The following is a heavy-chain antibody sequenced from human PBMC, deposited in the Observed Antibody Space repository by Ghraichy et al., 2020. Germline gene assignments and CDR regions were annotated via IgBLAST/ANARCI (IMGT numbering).Heavy chain of an antibody. CDR1: GFTFSDYS. V-gene: IGHV3-21*01. CDR2: ISSSSSNI. CDR3: ARGYNWKNGYFAS. J-gene: IGHJ4*02. D-gene: IGHD1-1*01. Sequence: ESLNISCAASGFTFSDYSLNWVRQAPGKGLECVSSISSSSSNIYYADSVKGRFTISRDNARNSLYLQMHSLRAEDTAVYYCARGYNWKNGYFASWGQGTLVTVSS.